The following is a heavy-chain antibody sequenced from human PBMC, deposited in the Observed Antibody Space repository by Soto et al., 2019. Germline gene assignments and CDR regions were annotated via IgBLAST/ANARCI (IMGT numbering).Heavy chain of an antibody. J-gene: IGHJ4*02. V-gene: IGHV4-59*01. CDR3: ARVGYNGSYGLDY. CDR1: GGSISHYY. CDR2: IFYSGST. Sequence: QVQLQESGPGLVKPSETLSLTCTVSGGSISHYYWSWIRQPPGKGPEWIGYIFYSGSTNYNPSLKSRVTISLDTSKNQFSLKLSSVTAADTAVYYCARVGYNGSYGLDYWGQGTLVTVSS. D-gene: IGHD1-26*01.